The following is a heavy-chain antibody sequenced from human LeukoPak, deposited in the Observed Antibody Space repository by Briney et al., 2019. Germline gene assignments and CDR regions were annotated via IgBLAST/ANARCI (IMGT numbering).Heavy chain of an antibody. CDR1: GFTFSSYW. CDR2: ISYDGSNK. D-gene: IGHD5-24*01. J-gene: IGHJ4*02. CDR3: ARESRDGYNYLDY. V-gene: IGHV3-30-3*01. Sequence: GGSLRLSCAASGFTFSSYWMHWVRQAPGEGLEWVAVISYDGSNKYYADSVKGRFTISRDNSKNTLYLQMNSLRAEDTAVYYCARESRDGYNYLDYWGQGTLVTVPS.